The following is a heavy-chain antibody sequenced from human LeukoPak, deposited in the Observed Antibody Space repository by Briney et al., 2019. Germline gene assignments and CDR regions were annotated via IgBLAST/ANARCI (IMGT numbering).Heavy chain of an antibody. J-gene: IGHJ4*02. CDR2: ISYDGRNK. CDR3: ARMHYVWGSYRLYDY. V-gene: IGHV3-30*04. Sequence: GGSLRLSCAASGFTFGSYAMHWVRQAPGQGLESVALISYDGRNKYYADSVKGRFTISRDNTKNSLYLQMNSLRAEDTAVYYCARMHYVWGSYRLYDYWGQGTLVTVSS. D-gene: IGHD3-16*02. CDR1: GFTFGSYA.